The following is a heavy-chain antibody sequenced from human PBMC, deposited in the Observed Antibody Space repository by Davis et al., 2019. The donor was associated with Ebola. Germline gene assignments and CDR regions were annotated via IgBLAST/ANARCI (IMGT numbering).Heavy chain of an antibody. Sequence: PGGSLRLSCAVSGFTFDDYAMYWVRQAPGKGLEWVSTISWNSANIGYADSVKGRFTISRDNAKNSVYLQMNSLRVENTAVYYCARAGTAMDRLTWFDPWGQGTLVTVSS. D-gene: IGHD5-18*01. J-gene: IGHJ5*02. V-gene: IGHV3-9*01. CDR3: ARAGTAMDRLTWFDP. CDR2: ISWNSANI. CDR1: GFTFDDYA.